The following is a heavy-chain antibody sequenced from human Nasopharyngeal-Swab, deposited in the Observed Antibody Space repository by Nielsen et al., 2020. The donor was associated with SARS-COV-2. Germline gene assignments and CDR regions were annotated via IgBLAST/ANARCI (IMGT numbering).Heavy chain of an antibody. V-gene: IGHV3-23*01. D-gene: IGHD3-3*01. CDR3: AKDRGYYDFWSGSNFDY. Sequence: GESLKISCAASGFTFSSYAMSWVRQAPGKGLEWVSAISGSGGSTYYADSVKGRFTISRDNSKNTLYLQMNSLRAEDTAVYYCAKDRGYYDFWSGSNFDYWGQGTLVTVSS. CDR1: GFTFSSYA. CDR2: ISGSGGST. J-gene: IGHJ4*02.